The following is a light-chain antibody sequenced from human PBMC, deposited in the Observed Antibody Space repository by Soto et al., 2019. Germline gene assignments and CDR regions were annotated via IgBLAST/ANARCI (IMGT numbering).Light chain of an antibody. Sequence: DIVLTQSPGTLSLTPGERATLSCRASQSVSSGYLAWYQQKPGQAPRLLIYGASNRATGIPDRFSGSGSGTDFTLTISRLEPEDFAVYYCLQYGSSGTFGQGSMVDIK. J-gene: IGKJ1*01. CDR3: LQYGSSGT. V-gene: IGKV3-20*01. CDR2: GAS. CDR1: QSVSSGY.